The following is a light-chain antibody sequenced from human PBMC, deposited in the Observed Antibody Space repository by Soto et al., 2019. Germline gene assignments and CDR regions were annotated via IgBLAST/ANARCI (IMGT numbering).Light chain of an antibody. CDR2: GAF. Sequence: IALTQPPGTLSLSAGEGATLSCRASQSVGKYLAWYQQKPGQAPRLLIYGAFSRATGIPDRFSGSGSGTDFTLTISRLEPEDFAVYYCQQYGSSPPSFGQGTRLEI. V-gene: IGKV3-20*01. CDR1: QSVGKY. CDR3: QQYGSSPPS. J-gene: IGKJ5*01.